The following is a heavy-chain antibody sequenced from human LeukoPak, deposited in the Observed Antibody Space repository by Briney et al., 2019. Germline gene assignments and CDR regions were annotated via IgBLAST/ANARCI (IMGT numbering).Heavy chain of an antibody. CDR3: AELGITMVGGV. CDR1: GFTFSSYE. D-gene: IGHD3-10*02. Sequence: GGSLRLSCAASGFTFSSYEMNWVRQAPGKGLEWVSYISSSGSTIYYADSVKGRFTISRDNAKNSLYLQMNSLRAEDTAVYYCAELGITMVGGVWGKGATVTISS. V-gene: IGHV3-48*03. CDR2: ISSSGSTI. J-gene: IGHJ6*04.